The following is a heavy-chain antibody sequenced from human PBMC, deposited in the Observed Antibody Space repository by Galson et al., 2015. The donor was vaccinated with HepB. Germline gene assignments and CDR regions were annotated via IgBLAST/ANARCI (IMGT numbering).Heavy chain of an antibody. D-gene: IGHD2-15*01. V-gene: IGHV1-2*05. J-gene: IGHJ3*02. Sequence: SVKVSCKASGYTFTGYYMHWVRQAPGQGLEWMGRINPNSGGTNYAQKFQGRVTMTRDTSISTAYMEPSRLRSDDTVVYYCARERGGYCSGGSCYQDAFDIWGQGTMVTVSS. CDR2: INPNSGGT. CDR3: ARERGGYCSGGSCYQDAFDI. CDR1: GYTFTGYY.